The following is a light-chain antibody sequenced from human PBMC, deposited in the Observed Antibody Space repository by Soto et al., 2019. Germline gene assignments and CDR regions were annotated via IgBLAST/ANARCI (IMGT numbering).Light chain of an antibody. J-gene: IGKJ5*01. CDR1: QNISSF. CDR2: AAS. CDR3: QQTYTTPQST. Sequence: DIQMTQSPSSLSASVGDRVTITCRASQNISSFLNWYHQKPGKAPNLLIYAASSLQGGVPSRFSGSGSGTDFTLTIGSLQPEDFATYYCQQTYTTPQSTFGQGTRLEIK. V-gene: IGKV1-39*01.